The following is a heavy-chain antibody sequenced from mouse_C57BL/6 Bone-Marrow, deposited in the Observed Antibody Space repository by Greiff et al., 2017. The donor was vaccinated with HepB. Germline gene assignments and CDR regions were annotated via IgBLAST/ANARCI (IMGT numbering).Heavy chain of an antibody. V-gene: IGHV1-9*01. CDR3: ARWGSTGSSYPAWFAY. Sequence: QVQLKQSGAELMKPGASVKLSCKAPGYTFTGYWIEWVKQRPGHGLEWIGEILPGSGSTNYNEKFKGKATFNADTSSNTAYRQLSSLTTEDSAIYYCARWGSTGSSYPAWFAYWGQGTLVTVSA. J-gene: IGHJ3*01. D-gene: IGHD1-1*01. CDR2: ILPGSGST. CDR1: GYTFTGYW.